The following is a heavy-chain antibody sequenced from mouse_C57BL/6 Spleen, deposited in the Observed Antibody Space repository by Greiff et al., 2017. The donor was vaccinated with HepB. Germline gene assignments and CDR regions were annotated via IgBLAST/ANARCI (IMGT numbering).Heavy chain of an antibody. D-gene: IGHD2-5*01. J-gene: IGHJ4*01. CDR2: IDPSDSYT. CDR3: ARSDYSNPYAMDY. Sequence: VQLQQPWAELVKPGASVKLSCKASGYTFTSYWMQWVKQRPGQGLEWIGEIDPSDSYTNYNQKFKGKATLTVDTSSSTAYMQLSSLTSEDSAVYYCARSDYSNPYAMDYWGQGTSVTVSS. CDR1: GYTFTSYW. V-gene: IGHV1-50*01.